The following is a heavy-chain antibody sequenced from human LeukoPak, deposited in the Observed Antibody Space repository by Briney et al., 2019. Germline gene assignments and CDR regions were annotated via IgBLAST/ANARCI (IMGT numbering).Heavy chain of an antibody. CDR2: IYSGGST. CDR3: ARGMQQQGYFDY. J-gene: IGHJ4*02. D-gene: IGHD6-13*01. V-gene: IGHV3-66*01. CDR1: GFTVSSNY. Sequence: GGSLRLSCAASGFTVSSNYMSWVRQAPGKGLGWVSVIYSGGSTYYADSVKGRFTISRDNSKNTLYLQMNSLRAEDTAVYYCARGMQQQGYFDYWGQGTLVTVSS.